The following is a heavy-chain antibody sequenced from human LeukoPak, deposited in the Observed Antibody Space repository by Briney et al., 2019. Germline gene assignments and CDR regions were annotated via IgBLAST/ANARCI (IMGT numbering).Heavy chain of an antibody. V-gene: IGHV3-53*04. CDR2: IYSGGST. J-gene: IGHJ3*02. CDR1: GFTVSSNY. CDR3: ARAIAVAGDPGAFDI. D-gene: IGHD6-19*01. Sequence: PGGSLRLSCAASGFTVSSNYTSWVRQAPGKGLEWVSVIYSGGSTYYADSVKGRFTISRHNSKNTLYLQMNSLRAEDTAVYYCARAIAVAGDPGAFDIWGQGTMVTVSS.